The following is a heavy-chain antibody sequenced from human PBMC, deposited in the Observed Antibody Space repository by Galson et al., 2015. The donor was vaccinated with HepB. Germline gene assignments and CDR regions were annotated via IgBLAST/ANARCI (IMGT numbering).Heavy chain of an antibody. CDR2: ISYDGSNK. V-gene: IGHV3-30-3*01. J-gene: IGHJ4*02. D-gene: IGHD3-10*01. CDR3: ARGSGLGY. CDR1: GFTFSSYA. Sequence: SLRLSCAASGFTFSSYAMHWVRQAPGKGLEWVAVISYDGSNKYYADSVKGRFTISRDNSKNTLYLQMNSLRAEDTAVYYCARGSGLGYWGQGTLVTVSS.